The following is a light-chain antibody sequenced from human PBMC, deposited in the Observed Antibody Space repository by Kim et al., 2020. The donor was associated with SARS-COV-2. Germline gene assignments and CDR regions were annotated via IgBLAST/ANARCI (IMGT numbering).Light chain of an antibody. CDR1: QGISSN. V-gene: IGKV1-9*01. CDR3: QQHHSFPLT. J-gene: IGKJ4*01. Sequence: ESVGDTVTITCRASQGISSNLAWYQQRPGKAPSLLIYSAFTLHNGVPSRCSGSGSGTDFTLTITSLQPEDFATYHCQQHHSFPLTFGGGTKVDIK. CDR2: SAF.